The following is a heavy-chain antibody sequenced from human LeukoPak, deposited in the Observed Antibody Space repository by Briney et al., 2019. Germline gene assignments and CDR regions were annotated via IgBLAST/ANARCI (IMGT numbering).Heavy chain of an antibody. CDR2: ISSSSSYI. J-gene: IGHJ4*02. D-gene: IGHD6-13*01. CDR3: ARGSSWAFDY. V-gene: IGHV3-21*01. CDR1: GFTFSSYS. Sequence: GGSLRLSCAASGFTFSSYSMNWVRQAPGKGLEWASSISSSSSYIYYADSVKGRFTISRDNAKNSLYLQMNSLRAEDTAVYYCARGSSWAFDYWGQGTLVTVSS.